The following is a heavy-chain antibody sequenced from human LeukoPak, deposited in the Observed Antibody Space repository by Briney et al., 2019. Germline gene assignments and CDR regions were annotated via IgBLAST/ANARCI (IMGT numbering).Heavy chain of an antibody. CDR2: ISSNGGST. Sequence: GGSLRLSCSASGFTFSSYAMHWVRQAPGKGLEYVLAISSNGGSTYYADSVKGRFTISRDNSKNTLYLQMSSLRAEDTAVYYCVKDPRWGDYVHGDYWGQGTLVTVSS. D-gene: IGHD4-17*01. CDR1: GFTFSSYA. J-gene: IGHJ4*02. CDR3: VKDPRWGDYVHGDY. V-gene: IGHV3-64D*06.